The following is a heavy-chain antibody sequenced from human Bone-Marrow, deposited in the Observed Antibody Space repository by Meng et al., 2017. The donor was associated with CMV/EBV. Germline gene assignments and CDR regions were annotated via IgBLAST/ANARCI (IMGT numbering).Heavy chain of an antibody. D-gene: IGHD1-26*01. J-gene: IGHJ3*02. CDR2: INGRGDYI. CDR3: AREDGIVGDTSAFDI. CDR1: AFPFNTYI. Sequence: GESLKISCAASAFPFNTYIMTWVRQAPGKGLGWVASINGRGDYIYHADSVKGRFTISRDNAEYSLYLQMYSLRAEDTAVYYCAREDGIVGDTSAFDIWGQGTMVTVSS. V-gene: IGHV3-21*01.